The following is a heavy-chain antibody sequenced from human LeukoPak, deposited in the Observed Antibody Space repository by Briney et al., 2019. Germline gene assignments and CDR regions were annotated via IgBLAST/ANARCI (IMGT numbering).Heavy chain of an antibody. J-gene: IGHJ4*02. Sequence: SVKVSCKASGGTFSSYAISWVRQAPGQGLEWMGRIIPILGIANYAQKFQGRVTITADESTSTAYMELSSLRSEDTAVYYCATGGGIAAAPSGYWGQGTLVTVSS. CDR3: ATGGGIAAAPSGY. CDR1: GGTFSSYA. D-gene: IGHD6-13*01. CDR2: IIPILGIA. V-gene: IGHV1-69*04.